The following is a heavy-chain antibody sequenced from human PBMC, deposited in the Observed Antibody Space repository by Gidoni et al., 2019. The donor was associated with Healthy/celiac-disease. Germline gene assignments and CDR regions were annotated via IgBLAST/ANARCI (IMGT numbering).Heavy chain of an antibody. CDR1: GGSISSSSYY. CDR2: IYYSGST. D-gene: IGHD1-26*01. Sequence: QLQLQESGPGLVKPSETLSLTCTVSGGSISSSSYYWGWIRQPPGKGLEWIGSIYYSGSTYYNPSLKSRVTMSVDTSKNQFSLKLSSVTAADTAVYYCARQAWELPYGFDPWGQGTLVTVSS. CDR3: ARQAWELPYGFDP. J-gene: IGHJ5*02. V-gene: IGHV4-39*01.